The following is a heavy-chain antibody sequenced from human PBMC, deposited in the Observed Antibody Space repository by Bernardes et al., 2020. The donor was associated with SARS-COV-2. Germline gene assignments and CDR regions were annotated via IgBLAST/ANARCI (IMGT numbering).Heavy chain of an antibody. V-gene: IGHV1-18*01. CDR1: GYRFTTFG. CDR3: ARGLNYYDSSGYPAV. J-gene: IGHJ4*02. CDR2: ISAYTGNT. Sequence: ASVKVSCKASGYRFTTFGITWVRQAPGQGLEWVGWISAYTGNTDYAQRFQGRVTLTTDTTSSTTYMQLSRLRADDTAVYYCARGLNYYDSSGYPAVWGQGTLVSVSS. D-gene: IGHD3-22*01.